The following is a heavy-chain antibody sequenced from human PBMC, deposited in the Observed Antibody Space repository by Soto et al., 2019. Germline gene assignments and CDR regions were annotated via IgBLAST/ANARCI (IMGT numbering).Heavy chain of an antibody. CDR1: GGSISSSNW. J-gene: IGHJ6*02. CDR2: IYHSGST. Sequence: PSETLSLTFAVSGGSISSSNWWSWVRQPPGKGLEWIGEIYHSGSTNYNPSLKSRVTISVDKSKNQFSLKLSSVTAADTAVYYCARDRGYCTNGVCPHSDYYYYGMDVWGQGTTVTVSS. CDR3: ARDRGYCTNGVCPHSDYYYYGMDV. V-gene: IGHV4-4*02. D-gene: IGHD2-8*01.